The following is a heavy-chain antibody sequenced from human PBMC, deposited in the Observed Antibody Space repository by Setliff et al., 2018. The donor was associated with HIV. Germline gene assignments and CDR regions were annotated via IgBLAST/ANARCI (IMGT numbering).Heavy chain of an antibody. Sequence: SGESLKISCKTSGYEFYGWWIGWVRQKPGKGLEWMGIIYPDDSNTRYSPSFRGQVTISADMSISTAYLQWSSLQASDTAMYYCVRYSGSSYKSNWFDPWGQGTPVTVSS. J-gene: IGHJ5*02. D-gene: IGHD1-26*01. CDR1: GYEFYGWW. CDR2: IYPDDSNT. CDR3: VRYSGSSYKSNWFDP. V-gene: IGHV5-51*01.